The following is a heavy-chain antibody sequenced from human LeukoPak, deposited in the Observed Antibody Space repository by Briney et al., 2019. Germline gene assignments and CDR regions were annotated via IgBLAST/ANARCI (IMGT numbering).Heavy chain of an antibody. J-gene: IGHJ4*02. CDR2: IRGNAGTT. D-gene: IGHD7-27*01. CDR3: ARDLAWGAFDY. CDR1: GFIFNNYG. V-gene: IGHV3-23*01. Sequence: GGSLTLSCAASGFIFNNYGMSWVRQAPGKGLEWVSAIRGNAGTTYYADSVKGRFTISRDDSKNTLSLQMNSLRVEDTAVYYYARDLAWGAFDYWGQGTMVTVSS.